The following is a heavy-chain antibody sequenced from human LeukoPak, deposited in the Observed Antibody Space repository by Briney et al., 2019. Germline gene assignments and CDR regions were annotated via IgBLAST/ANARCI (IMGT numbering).Heavy chain of an antibody. D-gene: IGHD6-13*01. CDR2: IRYDGSNK. J-gene: IGHJ3*02. CDR1: GLTLSSYG. V-gene: IGHV3-30*02. CDR3: ENDGDLSSSSDDAFDI. Sequence: SMRLSCALSGLTLSSYGMHWVRPPPGRGMEWVAFIRYDGSNKYYADSVKGRLTISRHNSKNTLYLQMNIRRAEDRAVYHCENDGDLSSSSDDAFDIWGEGTMVTVSS.